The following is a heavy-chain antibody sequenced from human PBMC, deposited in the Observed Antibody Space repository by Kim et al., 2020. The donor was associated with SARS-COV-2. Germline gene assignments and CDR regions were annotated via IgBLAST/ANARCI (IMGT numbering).Heavy chain of an antibody. D-gene: IGHD3-3*01. CDR2: INPYSGDT. V-gene: IGHV1-2*02. CDR3: ARSAHFWSGHYLDL. J-gene: IGHJ5*02. CDR1: GYTFTDYY. Sequence: ASVKVSCKASGYTFTDYYIHWVRQAPGQGLEWMGWINPYSGDTNYAQKFQGRVTMTRDTSISTPYVELTSLRSDDTAVYCCARSAHFWSGHYLDLWGQGTLITVSP.